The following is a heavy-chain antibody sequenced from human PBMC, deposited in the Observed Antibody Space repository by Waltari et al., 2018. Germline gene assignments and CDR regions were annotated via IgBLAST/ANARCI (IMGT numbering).Heavy chain of an antibody. Sequence: QVQLQESGPGPVKPSETLALTCTVSGASMSRYYWNWIRQAPGKGLEWIGYVFYTGKTPHNPSLKSRVTILVDTSKNQFSLELNSVTAADTAVYFCARLRREYLYEGLDVWGQGTAVSVSS. CDR2: VFYTGKT. V-gene: IGHV4-59*01. J-gene: IGHJ6*02. CDR3: ARLRREYLYEGLDV. D-gene: IGHD2-2*02. CDR1: GASMSRYY.